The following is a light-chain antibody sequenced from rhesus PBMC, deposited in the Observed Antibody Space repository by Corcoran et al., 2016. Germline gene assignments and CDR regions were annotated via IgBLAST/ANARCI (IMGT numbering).Light chain of an antibody. J-gene: IGLJ6*01. CDR2: DVS. Sequence: QAALTQPPSVSRSPGQSVTISCTGTTSDVGGYNDVSWFQFHPTKAPKLLIYDVSKRPSGVSDRFSGSKSGNTASLTISGLQAEDEAEYYGCSRTSGNTDVFGSGTRLTV. V-gene: IGLV2S9*01. CDR1: TSDVGGYND. CDR3: CSRTSGNTDV.